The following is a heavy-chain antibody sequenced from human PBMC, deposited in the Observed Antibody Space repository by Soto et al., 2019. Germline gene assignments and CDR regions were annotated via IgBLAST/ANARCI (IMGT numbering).Heavy chain of an antibody. CDR2: ISGSGDHI. CDR3: AKRSNPFDN. Sequence: GGSLRLSCAASGFTLSGYVMSWVRQAPGKGLEWVSDISGSGDHIFYADSVKGRFTISRDNSKNTLYLQMNSLRAEDTAVYYCAKRSNPFDNSGQGTLVTVSS. J-gene: IGHJ4*02. V-gene: IGHV3-23*01. CDR1: GFTLSGYV.